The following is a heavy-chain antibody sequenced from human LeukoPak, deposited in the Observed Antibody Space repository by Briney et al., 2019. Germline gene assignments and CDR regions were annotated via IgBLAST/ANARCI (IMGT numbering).Heavy chain of an antibody. J-gene: IGHJ4*02. CDR2: ISYDGSDN. Sequence: GRSLRLSCVASGFTFSNYAIHWVRQAPGKGLEWVAVISYDGSDNYYADSVKGRFTTSRDNAKNSLYLQMNSLRAEDTAVYYCARGGSYEGGRFVYWGQGTLVTVSS. CDR1: GFTFSNYA. CDR3: ARGGSYEGGRFVY. D-gene: IGHD1-26*01. V-gene: IGHV3-30*04.